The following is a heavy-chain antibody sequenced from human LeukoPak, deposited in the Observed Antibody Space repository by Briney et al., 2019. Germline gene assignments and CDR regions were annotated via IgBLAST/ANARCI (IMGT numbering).Heavy chain of an antibody. CDR2: IKQDGSEK. CDR3: ARVLKGLRVYGDYFFDY. Sequence: GGSLRLSCVASGFTFSSHWMSWVLQAPGKGLEWMANIKQDGSEKYYVDSVKGRFTISRDNAKNSLYLQMNSLRAEDTAVYYCARVLKGLRVYGDYFFDYWGQGTLVTVSS. J-gene: IGHJ4*02. V-gene: IGHV3-7*01. CDR1: GFTFSSHW. D-gene: IGHD4-17*01.